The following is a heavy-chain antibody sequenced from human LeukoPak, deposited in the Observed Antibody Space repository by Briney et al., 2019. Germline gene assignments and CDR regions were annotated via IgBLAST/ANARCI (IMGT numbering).Heavy chain of an antibody. CDR1: GGSISSYY. D-gene: IGHD3-16*01. Sequence: SETLSLTCTVSGGSISSYYWSWIRQPPGKGLEWIGYIYYSGSTYYNPSLKSRVTISVDTSKNQFSLKLSSVTAADTAVYYCARDLGGPIDYWGQGTLVTVSS. J-gene: IGHJ4*02. V-gene: IGHV4-30-4*01. CDR3: ARDLGGPIDY. CDR2: IYYSGST.